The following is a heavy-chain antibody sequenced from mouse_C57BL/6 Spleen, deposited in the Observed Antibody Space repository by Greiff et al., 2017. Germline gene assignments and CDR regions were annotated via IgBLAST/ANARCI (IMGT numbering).Heavy chain of an antibody. J-gene: IGHJ3*01. CDR2: IWSGGST. CDR3: ARDGYDEESPFAY. CDR1: GFSLTSYG. Sequence: VQRVESGPGLVQPSQSLSITCTVSGFSLTSYGVHWVRQSPGKGLEWLGVIWSGGSTDYNAAFISRLSISKDNSKSQVFFKMNSLQADDTAIYYCARDGYDEESPFAYWGQGTLVTVSA. V-gene: IGHV2-2*01. D-gene: IGHD2-2*01.